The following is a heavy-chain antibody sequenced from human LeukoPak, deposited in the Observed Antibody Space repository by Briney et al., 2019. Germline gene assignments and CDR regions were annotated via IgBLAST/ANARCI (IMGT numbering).Heavy chain of an antibody. Sequence: PSETLSLTWAVAVGSISSGRNSWSWIRQPPGEGLEWIGYIYHSGSTYYNPSLKSRVTISVDRSKNQFSLKLSSVTAADTAVYYCARVYYGDRSYAFDIWGQGTMVTVSS. V-gene: IGHV4-30-2*01. CDR3: ARVYYGDRSYAFDI. J-gene: IGHJ3*02. CDR2: IYHSGST. D-gene: IGHD4-17*01. CDR1: VGSISSGRNS.